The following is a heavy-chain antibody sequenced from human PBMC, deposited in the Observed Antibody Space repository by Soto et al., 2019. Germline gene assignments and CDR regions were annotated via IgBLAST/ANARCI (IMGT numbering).Heavy chain of an antibody. J-gene: IGHJ4*02. Sequence: EVQLVESGGGLVQPGGSLRLSCAASGFTFSAHYMDWVRQAPGKGLEWVGRIKNKANSYTTEYAASVEGRFTISSEDSQNSLYLQMNSLKTAETAVYYCARVSLVGPSGGRYFDYWGQGSQVAVS. CDR2: IKNKANSYTT. D-gene: IGHD1-26*01. CDR3: ARVSLVGPSGGRYFDY. CDR1: GFTFSAHY. V-gene: IGHV3-72*01.